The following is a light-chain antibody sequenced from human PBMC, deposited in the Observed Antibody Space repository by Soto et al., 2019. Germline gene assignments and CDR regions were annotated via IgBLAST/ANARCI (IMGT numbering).Light chain of an antibody. CDR3: QQSYSSPET. V-gene: IGKV1-39*01. CDR2: AAS. Sequence: DIQMTQSPSSLSASVGDRVTITCRASQSIASYLNWYQHKPRKAPKLLIYAASTLQSGVPSRFSGSGSGTDFTLTISSLQPEDFATYYCQQSYSSPETFGQGTPVEI. CDR1: QSIASY. J-gene: IGKJ1*01.